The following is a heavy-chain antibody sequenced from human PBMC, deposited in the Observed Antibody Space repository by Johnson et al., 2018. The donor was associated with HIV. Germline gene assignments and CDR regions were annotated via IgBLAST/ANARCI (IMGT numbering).Heavy chain of an antibody. D-gene: IGHD3-16*01. CDR2: ISYDGGDK. CDR1: GFTFDDYT. Sequence: QEQLVESGGGLVKPGGSLKLSCAASGFTFDDYTMHWVRQDPGKGLEWVAVISYDGGDKDYADSAKGRFSISRDSSKNTLYLQMNSLRVEDTAVYYCATYTSMITMYVEIKGAFDIWGQGTMVTVSS. CDR3: ATYTSMITMYVEIKGAFDI. J-gene: IGHJ3*02. V-gene: IGHV3-30*04.